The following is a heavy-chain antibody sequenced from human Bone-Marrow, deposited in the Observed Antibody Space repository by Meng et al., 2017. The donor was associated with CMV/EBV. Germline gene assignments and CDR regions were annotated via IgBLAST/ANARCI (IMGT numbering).Heavy chain of an antibody. CDR2: ISSSSSYI. CDR3: ARDRYQLLNNYYYYGMDV. D-gene: IGHD2-2*01. J-gene: IGHJ6*01. CDR1: GLTLSSYS. Sequence: GGSLRLSCAASGLTLSSYSMNWVRQAPGKGLEGVSSISSSSSYIYYADSVKGRFTISRDNAKNSLYLQMNSLRAEDTAVYYCARDRYQLLNNYYYYGMDVWGQGNTVNVAS. V-gene: IGHV3-21*01.